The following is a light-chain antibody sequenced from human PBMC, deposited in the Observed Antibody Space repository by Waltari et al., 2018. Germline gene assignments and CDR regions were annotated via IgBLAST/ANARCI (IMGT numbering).Light chain of an antibody. J-gene: IGKJ2*01. V-gene: IGKV1-5*03. CDR1: QSISSW. CDR3: QQYNSYPYT. Sequence: DIQMTQSPSTLSASVGDRVTITCRASQSISSWLAWYQQKPGKAPKRLIYKASSLESGVPSRFSGSGYGTEFTLTISSLQPDDFATYYCQQYNSYPYTFGQGTKLEIK. CDR2: KAS.